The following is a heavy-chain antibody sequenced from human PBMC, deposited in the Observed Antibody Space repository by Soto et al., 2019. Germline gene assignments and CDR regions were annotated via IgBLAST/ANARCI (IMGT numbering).Heavy chain of an antibody. CDR3: ARRITMVRGYVVV. J-gene: IGHJ6*03. V-gene: IGHV4-59*08. D-gene: IGHD3-10*01. CDR1: GGSISNYY. Sequence: SETLSLTCTVSGGSISNYYWSWIRQPPGKGLEWIGYIYYSGSTNYNPSLKSRVTISVDTSKNQFSLKLRSVTAADTAVYYCARRITMVRGYVVVWGKGTTVTVS. CDR2: IYYSGST.